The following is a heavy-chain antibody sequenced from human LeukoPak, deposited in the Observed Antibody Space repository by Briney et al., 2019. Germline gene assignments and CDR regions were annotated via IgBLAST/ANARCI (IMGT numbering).Heavy chain of an antibody. J-gene: IGHJ1*01. CDR2: IYTSGST. Sequence: SDTLSLTCTVSGGSISSGSYYWSWIRQPAGKGLEWIGRIYTSGSTNYNPSLKSRVTISVDTSKNQFSLKLSSVTAADTAVYYCAREGGYGEVGYFQHWAQGTLVTVSS. CDR1: GGSISSGSYY. D-gene: IGHD5-12*01. V-gene: IGHV4-61*02. CDR3: AREGGYGEVGYFQH.